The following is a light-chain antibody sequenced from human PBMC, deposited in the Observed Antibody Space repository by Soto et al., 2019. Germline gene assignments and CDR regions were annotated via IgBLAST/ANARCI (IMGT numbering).Light chain of an antibody. CDR3: HQYLSSPPYR. J-gene: IGKJ2*03. V-gene: IGKV3-20*01. CDR1: QTISSY. Sequence: EIVLTQSPGTLSLSQGERATLSCRASQTISSYLAWYQHKPGQAPRLLIYDASSRATDIPDRFRGSGSGTDFTLTSGRLEPEDFAVYYCHQYLSSPPYRFGQGTKLEIK. CDR2: DAS.